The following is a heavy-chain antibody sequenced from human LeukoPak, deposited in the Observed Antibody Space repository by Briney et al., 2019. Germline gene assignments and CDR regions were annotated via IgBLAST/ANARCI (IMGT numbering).Heavy chain of an antibody. CDR2: ISGSGGST. CDR1: GFTFSSYA. V-gene: IGHV3-23*01. J-gene: IGHJ6*02. Sequence: GGSLRLSCAASGFTFSSYAMSWVRQAPGKGLEWVSAISGSGGSTYYADSVKGRFTISRDNSKNTLYLQMNSLRAEDTAVYYCAKGIAAAGTIPRDYYYGMDVWGQGTTVTVSS. D-gene: IGHD6-13*01. CDR3: AKGIAAAGTIPRDYYYGMDV.